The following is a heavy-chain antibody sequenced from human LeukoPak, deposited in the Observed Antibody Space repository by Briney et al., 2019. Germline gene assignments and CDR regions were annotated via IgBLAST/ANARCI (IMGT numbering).Heavy chain of an antibody. Sequence: PGGSLRLSCAASGFTFSDYYMSWIRHAPGKGLEWVSYISSSSSYTNYADSVKGRFTISRDNAKNSLYLQMNSLRAEGTAVYYCASHYGSGSYYDYWGQGTLVTVSS. J-gene: IGHJ4*02. V-gene: IGHV3-11*06. CDR2: ISSSSSYT. D-gene: IGHD3-10*01. CDR3: ASHYGSGSYYDY. CDR1: GFTFSDYY.